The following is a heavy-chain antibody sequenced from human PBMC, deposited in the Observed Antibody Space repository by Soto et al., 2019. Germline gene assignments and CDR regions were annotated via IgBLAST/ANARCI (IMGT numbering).Heavy chain of an antibody. J-gene: IGHJ4*02. CDR1: GFTFSSYG. Sequence: QVQLVESGGGVVQPGRSLRLSCAASGFTFSSYGMHWVRQAPGKGLEWVAGISYDGSNKYYADSVKGRFTISRYNSKNTLYLKMNSQRAEETAVYYCAKETYSGPLDYWGQGPLVTVSS. CDR2: ISYDGSNK. V-gene: IGHV3-30*18. CDR3: AKETYSGPLDY. D-gene: IGHD2-15*01.